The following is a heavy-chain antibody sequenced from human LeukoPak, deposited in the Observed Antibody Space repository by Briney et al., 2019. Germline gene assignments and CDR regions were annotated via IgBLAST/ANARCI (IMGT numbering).Heavy chain of an antibody. V-gene: IGHV4-34*01. CDR2: INHSGST. CDR3: ARATGYMIEDYFDS. CDR1: GGSISTYY. D-gene: IGHD3-22*01. J-gene: IGHJ4*02. Sequence: SETLSPTCTLSGGSISTYYWSWIRQPPGKGLEWIGEINHSGSTNRNPSLKSRVTISLDTSKNQFSLKLTSVTAADTAVYYCARATGYMIEDYFDSWGQGTLVTVSS.